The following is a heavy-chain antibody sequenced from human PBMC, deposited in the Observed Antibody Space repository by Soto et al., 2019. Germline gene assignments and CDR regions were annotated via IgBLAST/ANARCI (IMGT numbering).Heavy chain of an antibody. D-gene: IGHD6-19*01. V-gene: IGHV3-74*01. Sequence: GGSLRLSCAASGFTFSSYWMHWVRQAPGKGLVWVSRINSDGSSTSYADSVKGRFTISRDNAKNTLYLQMNSLRAEDTAVYYCARSYSSGWYGDHDAFDIWGQGTMVTVSS. CDR2: INSDGSST. CDR1: GFTFSSYW. J-gene: IGHJ3*02. CDR3: ARSYSSGWYGDHDAFDI.